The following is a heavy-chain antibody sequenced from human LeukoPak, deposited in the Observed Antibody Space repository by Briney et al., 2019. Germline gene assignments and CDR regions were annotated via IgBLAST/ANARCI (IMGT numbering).Heavy chain of an antibody. J-gene: IGHJ4*02. CDR3: AREYSSGWYRTSPGGTPIDY. Sequence: PSGTLSLTCAVSGGSISSSNWWIWLRQPPGKGLEWIGEIYHSGRGNTNYNPSLKSRVTISVDTSKNQFSLKLSSVTAADTAVYYCAREYSSGWYRTSPGGTPIDYWGQGTLVTVSS. D-gene: IGHD6-19*01. V-gene: IGHV4-4*02. CDR1: GGSISSSNW. CDR2: IYHSGRGNT.